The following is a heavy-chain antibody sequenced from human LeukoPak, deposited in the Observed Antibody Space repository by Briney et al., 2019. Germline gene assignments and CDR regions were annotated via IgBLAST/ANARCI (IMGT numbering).Heavy chain of an antibody. Sequence: GSLRLSCAASGFTFSSYGMHWVRQAPDKGLEWVALIWYDGTNKFYADSVKGRFTISRDNSKNTLYLQINSLRAEDTAVYYCARDPESGNVRYFQHWGQGTLVTVSS. V-gene: IGHV3-33*01. J-gene: IGHJ1*01. CDR1: GFTFSSYG. CDR2: IWYDGTNK. D-gene: IGHD4-23*01. CDR3: ARDPESGNVRYFQH.